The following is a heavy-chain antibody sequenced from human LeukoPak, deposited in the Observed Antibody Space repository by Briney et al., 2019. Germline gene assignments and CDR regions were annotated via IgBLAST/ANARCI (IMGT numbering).Heavy chain of an antibody. V-gene: IGHV3-30*18. CDR3: PKVLVQLWWDFDY. CDR2: ISYDGSNK. D-gene: IGHD5-18*01. Sequence: GGSLRLSRAPSGFTFSSYGIHWVCQAPGKGLEWVAVISYDGSNKYYADSVKGRFIISRDNSKKTLHLQMNSLRAEDTAVYYCPKVLVQLWWDFDYWGEGALVTVSS. CDR1: GFTFSSYG. J-gene: IGHJ4*02.